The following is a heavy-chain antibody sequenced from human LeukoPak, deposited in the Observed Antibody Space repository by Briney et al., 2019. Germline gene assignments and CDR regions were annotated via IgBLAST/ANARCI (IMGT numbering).Heavy chain of an antibody. Sequence: GGSLRLSCTASGFTFSSYWMNWVRQVPGKELEWVAIIKSDGTEEHYLDSVKGRFTISRDNANNLLFLQMNNLRAEDTAVYYCEGGGGYLIDYWGHGTLVTVFS. V-gene: IGHV3-7*01. J-gene: IGHJ4*01. CDR1: GFTFSSYW. CDR2: IKSDGTEE. CDR3: EGGGGYLIDY. D-gene: IGHD3-22*01.